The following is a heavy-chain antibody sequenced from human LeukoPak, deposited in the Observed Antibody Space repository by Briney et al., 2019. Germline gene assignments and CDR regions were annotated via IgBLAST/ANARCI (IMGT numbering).Heavy chain of an antibody. CDR1: GLSFNDAW. J-gene: IGHJ3*02. Sequence: GGSLRLSCAASGLSFNDAWMNWVRQAPGKGLEWVSGISWNSGSIGYADSVKGRFTISRDNAKNSLYPQMNSLRAEDMALYYCAKDKGGFPGAFDIWGQGTMVTVSS. V-gene: IGHV3-9*03. CDR3: AKDKGGFPGAFDI. D-gene: IGHD2-15*01. CDR2: ISWNSGSI.